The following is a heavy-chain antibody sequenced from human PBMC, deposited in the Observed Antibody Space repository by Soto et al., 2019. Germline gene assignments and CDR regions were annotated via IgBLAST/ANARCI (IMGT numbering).Heavy chain of an antibody. CDR3: ARSSGWYTYRGDNWFDP. J-gene: IGHJ5*02. CDR2: INAGNGNT. Sequence: ASVKVSCKASGYTFTSYAMHWVRQAPGQRLEWMGWINAGNGNTKYSQKFQGRVTISRDTSASTAYMELSSLRSEDTAVYYCARSSGWYTYRGDNWFDPWGQGTLVTVSS. D-gene: IGHD6-13*01. V-gene: IGHV1-3*01. CDR1: GYTFTSYA.